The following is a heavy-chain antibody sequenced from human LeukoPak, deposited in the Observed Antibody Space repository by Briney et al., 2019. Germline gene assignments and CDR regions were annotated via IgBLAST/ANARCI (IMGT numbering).Heavy chain of an antibody. CDR2: IYYSGST. D-gene: IGHD1-26*01. CDR3: AREIFSGTYGDGKYFDL. CDR1: GGSISSYY. V-gene: IGHV4-59*12. Sequence: SETLSLTCTVSGGSISSYYWSWIRQPPGKGLEWIGSIYYSGSTYYNPSLKSRVTISVDTSKNQFSLKLSFVTAADTAVYYCAREIFSGTYGDGKYFDLWGRGNLVTVSS. J-gene: IGHJ2*01.